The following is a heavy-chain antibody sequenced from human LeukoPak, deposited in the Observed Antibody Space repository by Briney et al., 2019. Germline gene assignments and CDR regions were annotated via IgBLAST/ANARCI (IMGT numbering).Heavy chain of an antibody. CDR1: GGSISYYY. CDR3: VRHDGDYVFDY. J-gene: IGHJ4*02. V-gene: IGHV4-59*08. Sequence: SETLSLTCTVSGGSISYYYWSWIRQPPGKGLEWVGYIYYSGNTNYNPSLKSRVTISVDTSKNQFSLKLNSVTAADTAVYYCVRHDGDYVFDYWGQGTVVIVSS. CDR2: IYYSGNT. D-gene: IGHD4-17*01.